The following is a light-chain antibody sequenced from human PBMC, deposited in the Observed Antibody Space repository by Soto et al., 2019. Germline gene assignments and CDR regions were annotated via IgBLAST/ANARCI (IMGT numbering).Light chain of an antibody. Sequence: DSQMTQSPSSLSASVGDRVTITCQASQDISNYLNWYQQKPGKAPKLLIYDAYNLETGVTSRFSGSGSVTDFTFTISSLQPEDIATYYCQQYDNLPTFAQGTRLAIK. CDR1: QDISNY. CDR2: DAY. CDR3: QQYDNLPT. V-gene: IGKV1-33*01. J-gene: IGKJ5*01.